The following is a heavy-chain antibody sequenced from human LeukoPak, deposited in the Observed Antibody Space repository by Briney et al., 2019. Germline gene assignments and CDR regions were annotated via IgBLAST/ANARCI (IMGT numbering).Heavy chain of an antibody. D-gene: IGHD1/OR15-1a*01. CDR2: LYYTGNT. CDR3: ARNLGGVGNNNDGMDV. J-gene: IGHJ6*02. V-gene: IGHV4-59*08. CDR1: GGSLSSYY. Sequence: PSETLSLTCTVSGGSLSSYYWNWIRQPPGKGLEWIGYLYYTGNTNYNPSLKSRVTISVDTSKHQFSLKLSSVTAADTAVYYCARNLGGVGNNNDGMDVWGQGTTVTVSS.